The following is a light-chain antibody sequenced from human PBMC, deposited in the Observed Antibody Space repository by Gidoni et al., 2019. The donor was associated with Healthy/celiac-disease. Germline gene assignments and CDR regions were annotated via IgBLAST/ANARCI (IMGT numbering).Light chain of an antibody. CDR3: QQYDNLPPLFT. CDR1: QDISNY. Sequence: DMQMTQSPSSLSASVGDRVTITCHASQDISNYLNWYQQKPGKAPRLLIYDAANLKTGVPSRFSGSGSGSDFTFTISSLQPEDIETYYCQQYDNLPPLFTFGHXTKVDIK. V-gene: IGKV1-33*01. CDR2: DAA. J-gene: IGKJ3*01.